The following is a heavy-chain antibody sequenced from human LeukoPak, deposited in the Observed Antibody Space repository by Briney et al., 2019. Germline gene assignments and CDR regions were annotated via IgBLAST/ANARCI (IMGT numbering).Heavy chain of an antibody. J-gene: IGHJ4*02. CDR2: INPSGGST. CDR1: GYTFTSYY. D-gene: IGHD5-18*01. CDR3: ARDAKGYSYGKAPWYYFDY. Sequence: ASVKVSCKASGYTFTSYYMHWVQQAPGQGLEWMGIINPSGGSTSYAQKFQGRVTMTRDTSTSTVYMELSSLRSEDTAVYYCARDAKGYSYGKAPWYYFDYWGQGTLVTVSS. V-gene: IGHV1-46*01.